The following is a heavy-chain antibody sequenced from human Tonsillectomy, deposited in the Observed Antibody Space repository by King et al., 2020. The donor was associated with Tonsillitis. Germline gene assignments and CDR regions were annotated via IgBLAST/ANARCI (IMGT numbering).Heavy chain of an antibody. Sequence: VQLVESGGGLVKPGGSLTLSCVASGLTFSNAWMTWVRQAPGKGLEWVGRIKSKTDGGTTDYAAPVKGRYTISRDDSKNTLFLQMNSLKTTDTAVYYCTTRDYATGAFDIWGQGTMVTVSS. V-gene: IGHV3-15*01. J-gene: IGHJ3*02. CDR2: IKSKTDGGTT. CDR1: GLTFSNAW. CDR3: TTRDYATGAFDI. D-gene: IGHD3-16*01.